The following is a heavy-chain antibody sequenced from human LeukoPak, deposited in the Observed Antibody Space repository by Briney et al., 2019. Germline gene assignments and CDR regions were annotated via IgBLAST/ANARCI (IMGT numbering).Heavy chain of an antibody. Sequence: GRSLRLSCAASGFTFSSYGMHWVRQDPGKGLEWVAVISYDGSNKYYADSVKGRFTISRDNSKNTLYLQMNSLRAEDTAVYYCAKGVAVVVVPAAMDYWGQGTLVTVSS. CDR3: AKGVAVVVVPAAMDY. D-gene: IGHD2-2*01. CDR1: GFTFSSYG. J-gene: IGHJ4*02. CDR2: ISYDGSNK. V-gene: IGHV3-30*18.